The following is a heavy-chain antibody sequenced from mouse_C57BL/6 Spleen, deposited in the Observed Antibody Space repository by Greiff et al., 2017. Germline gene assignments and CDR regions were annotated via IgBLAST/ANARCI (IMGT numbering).Heavy chain of an antibody. D-gene: IGHD1-1*01. J-gene: IGHJ2*01. CDR1: GFTFSDYY. CDR3: ARVATGGFFDY. Sequence: EVHLVESEGGLVQPGSSMKLSCTASGFTFSDYYMAWVRQVPEKGLEWVANINYDGSSTYYMASLKGRFIISRDNAKNTLYLQMSSLKSEDTATYYCARVATGGFFDYWGQGTPLTVSS. V-gene: IGHV5-16*01. CDR2: INYDGSST.